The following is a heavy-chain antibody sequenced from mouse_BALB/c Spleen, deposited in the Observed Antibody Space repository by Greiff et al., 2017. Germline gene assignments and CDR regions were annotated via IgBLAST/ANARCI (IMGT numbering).Heavy chain of an antibody. CDR3: ARGDYYGRSYLAY. CDR2: FHPYNDDT. Sequence: VQLQQSGAELVKPGASVKMSCKAFGYTFTTYPIEWMKQNHGKSLEWIGNFHPYNDDTKYNEKFKGKAKLTVEKSSSTVYLELSRLTSDDSAVYYCARGDYYGRSYLAYWGQGTLVTVSA. V-gene: IGHV1-47*01. D-gene: IGHD1-1*01. J-gene: IGHJ3*01. CDR1: GYTFTTYP.